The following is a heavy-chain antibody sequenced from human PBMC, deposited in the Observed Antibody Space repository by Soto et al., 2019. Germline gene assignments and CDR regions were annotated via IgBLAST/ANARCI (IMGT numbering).Heavy chain of an antibody. D-gene: IGHD3-10*01. CDR1: GFTFSSYQ. CDR2: IKQDGSEK. V-gene: IGHV3-7*01. J-gene: IGHJ4*02. CDR3: ASVAPYYYGSGSYYFDY. Sequence: GGSLRLSCAASGFTFSSYQMNWVRQAPGKGLEWVANIKQDGSEKYYVDSVKGRFTISRDNAKNSLYLQMNSLRAEDTAVYYCASVAPYYYGSGSYYFDYWGQGTLVTVSS.